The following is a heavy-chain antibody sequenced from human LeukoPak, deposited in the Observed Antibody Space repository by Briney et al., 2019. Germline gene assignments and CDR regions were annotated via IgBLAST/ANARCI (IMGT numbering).Heavy chain of an antibody. CDR2: TYDRSNLYN. J-gene: IGHJ6*02. CDR3: ARDRPLGYSGYGYYCGMDV. Sequence: KSPQTLSLTCAISVDRFSSNSASWNWTRHSPSRGLEWLGRTYDRSNLYNEYALSAKSRLTNTPATSKNQFSLQLNSVTPEDTAVYYCARDRPLGYSGYGYYCGMDVWGQGTTVTVSS. CDR1: VDRFSSNSAS. D-gene: IGHD5-12*01. V-gene: IGHV6-1*01.